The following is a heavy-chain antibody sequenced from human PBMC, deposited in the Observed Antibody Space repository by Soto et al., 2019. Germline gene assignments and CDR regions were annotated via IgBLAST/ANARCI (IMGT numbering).Heavy chain of an antibody. V-gene: IGHV4-39*01. CDR2: IKYSWST. J-gene: IGHJ6*02. CDR3: ARQIDSSGYYYARGLGYYYYGMDV. CDR1: GRSILSSSYY. Sequence: SETLSLTCTVSGRSILSSSYYWGMIRQPPGNGLEQIGSIKYSWSTYYNSSLKSRVTISVDTSKNQFSLKLSSVTAADTAVYYCARQIDSSGYYYARGLGYYYYGMDVWGQGTTVT. D-gene: IGHD3-22*01.